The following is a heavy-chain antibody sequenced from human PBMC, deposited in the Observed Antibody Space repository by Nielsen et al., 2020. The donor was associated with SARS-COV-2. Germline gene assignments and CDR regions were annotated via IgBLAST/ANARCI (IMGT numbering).Heavy chain of an antibody. D-gene: IGHD1-26*01. CDR1: GFTFTAYW. J-gene: IGHJ3*01. CDR3: ARDWVVGSTNTFDV. CDR2: INFDGTGT. V-gene: IGHV3-74*01. Sequence: GGSLRLSCTASGFTFTAYWMHWVRQAPGKGLTWVSHINFDGTGTSYADSVKGRFTISRDNAKNTVYLQMNSLRAEDTAVYYCARDWVVGSTNTFDVWGQGTVVTVSS.